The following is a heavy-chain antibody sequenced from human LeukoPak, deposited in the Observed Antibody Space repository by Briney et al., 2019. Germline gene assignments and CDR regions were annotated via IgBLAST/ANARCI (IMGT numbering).Heavy chain of an antibody. CDR1: GGSNSSYY. CDR3: ARAGYSRDWFDP. CDR2: IYYSGST. D-gene: IGHD5-18*01. J-gene: IGHJ5*02. Sequence: SETLSLTCTVSGGSNSSYYWSWIRQPPGQGLEWIGYIYYSGSTNYNPSLKSRVTISVDTSKNQFSLKLSSVTAADTAVYYCARAGYSRDWFDPWGQGTLVTVSS. V-gene: IGHV4-59*08.